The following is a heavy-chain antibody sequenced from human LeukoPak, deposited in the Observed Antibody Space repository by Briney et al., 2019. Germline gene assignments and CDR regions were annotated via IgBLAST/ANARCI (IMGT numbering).Heavy chain of an antibody. J-gene: IGHJ5*01. CDR2: ISTNNGNI. V-gene: IGHV1-18*01. Sequence: ASVKVSCKASGGTFSSDAISWVRQAPGQGLEWMGGISTNNGNINYAQKLQDRVTMTTDTSTSTAYMELRSLRSDDTAVYYCARDLNTPRWFDSWGQGTLVTVSS. CDR1: GGTFSSDA. CDR3: ARDLNTPRWFDS.